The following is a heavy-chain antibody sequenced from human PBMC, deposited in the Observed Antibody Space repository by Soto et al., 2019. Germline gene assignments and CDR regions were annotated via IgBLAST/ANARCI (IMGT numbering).Heavy chain of an antibody. J-gene: IGHJ4*02. D-gene: IGHD3-9*01. V-gene: IGHV3-66*01. CDR3: ARVYYDILTGYRN. CDR1: GFTVSSNY. CDR2: IYSGGST. Sequence: GGSLRLSCAASGFTVSSNYMTWVRQAPGKGLEWVSVIYSGGSTYYADSVKGRFTMSRDNSKNTLYLQMNNLRAEDTAVYYCARVYYDILTGYRNWGQGTLDTVSS.